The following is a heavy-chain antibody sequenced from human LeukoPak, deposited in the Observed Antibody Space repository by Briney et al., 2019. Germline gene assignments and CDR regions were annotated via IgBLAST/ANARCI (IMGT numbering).Heavy chain of an antibody. V-gene: IGHV1-18*04. J-gene: IGHJ4*02. CDR2: ISPHNGNT. D-gene: IGHD3-10*01. CDR3: ARGRYYGSGSYYIS. Sequence: ASVKVSCKASGYTFSDYGITWVRQAPGQGLEWMGWISPHNGNTNSAEKFQGRVSMTTDTSTKTAYMELRSLRSDDTAVYFCARGRYYGSGSYYISWGQGTLVTVSS. CDR1: GYTFSDYG.